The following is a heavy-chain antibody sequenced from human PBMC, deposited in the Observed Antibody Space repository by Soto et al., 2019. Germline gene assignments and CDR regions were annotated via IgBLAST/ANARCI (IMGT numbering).Heavy chain of an antibody. D-gene: IGHD4-4*01. Sequence: PGESLRISCKGSGYSFASSWIGWVRQMPGKGLEWMGVIYPGDSDTRYSPSFQGQVTISADKSISTAYLQWSSLKASDTAMYYCARGDYRVLEFWGQGTLVTVSS. J-gene: IGHJ4*02. CDR3: ARGDYRVLEF. CDR1: GYSFASSW. CDR2: IYPGDSDT. V-gene: IGHV5-51*01.